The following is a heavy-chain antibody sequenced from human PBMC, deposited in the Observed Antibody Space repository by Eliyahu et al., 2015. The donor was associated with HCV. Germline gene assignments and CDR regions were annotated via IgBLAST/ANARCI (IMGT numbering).Heavy chain of an antibody. V-gene: IGHV2-26*01. J-gene: IGHJ6*02. Sequence: QVTLKESGPVLVKPTETLTLTCTVSGFSLSNARMGVSWIRQPPGKALEWLAHIFSNDEKSYSTSLKSRLTISKDTSKSQVVLTMTNMDPVDTATYYCARTPLRWAEWELLGYGMDVWGQGTTVTVSS. CDR3: ARTPLRWAEWELLGYGMDV. CDR1: GFSLSNARMG. CDR2: IFSNDEK. D-gene: IGHD1-26*01.